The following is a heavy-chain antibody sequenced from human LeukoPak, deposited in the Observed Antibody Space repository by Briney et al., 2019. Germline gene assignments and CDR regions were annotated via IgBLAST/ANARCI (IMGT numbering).Heavy chain of an antibody. Sequence: GGSLRLSCAASGFTFSSSAMSWVRQAPGKGLEWVSAISNNGGYTYYADSVQGRFTNSRDNTKSTLCLQMNSLRAEDTAVYYCAKQLGYCSDGXCYFPYWXQGTLVTVSS. CDR1: GFTFSSSA. V-gene: IGHV3-23*01. J-gene: IGHJ4*02. CDR2: ISNNGGYT. CDR3: AKQLGYCSDGXCYFPY. D-gene: IGHD2-15*01.